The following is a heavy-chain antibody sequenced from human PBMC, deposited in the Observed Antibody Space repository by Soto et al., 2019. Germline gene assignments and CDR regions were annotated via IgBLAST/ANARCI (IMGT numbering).Heavy chain of an antibody. CDR3: ARDTHYDYVWGSYRYSAFDI. D-gene: IGHD3-16*02. CDR1: GGTFSSYA. J-gene: IGHJ3*02. V-gene: IGHV1-69*01. CDR2: IIPIFGTA. Sequence: QVQLVQSGAEVKKPGSSVKVSCKASGGTFSSYAISWVRQAPGQGLEWMGGIIPIFGTANYAQKFQGRVTITADESTSTAYMELSSLRSEDTSVYYCARDTHYDYVWGSYRYSAFDIVGQGTMVTVSS.